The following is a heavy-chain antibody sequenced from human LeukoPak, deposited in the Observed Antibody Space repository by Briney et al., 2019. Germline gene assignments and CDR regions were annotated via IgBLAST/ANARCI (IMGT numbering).Heavy chain of an antibody. CDR3: AKLGVPAKSQYYGMDV. V-gene: IGHV3-30*02. J-gene: IGHJ6*02. Sequence: GGSLRLSCAASGFTFSSYGMHWVRQAPGKGLEWVAFIRYDGSNKYYADSVKGRFTISRDNSKNPLYLQMNGLRSEGTAVYYCAKLGVPAKSQYYGMDVWGQGTTVTVSS. CDR1: GFTFSSYG. D-gene: IGHD2-2*01. CDR2: IRYDGSNK.